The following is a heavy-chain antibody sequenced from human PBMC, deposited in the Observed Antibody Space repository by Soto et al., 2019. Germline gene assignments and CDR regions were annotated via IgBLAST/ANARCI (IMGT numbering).Heavy chain of an antibody. CDR2: ISYDGSNK. J-gene: IGHJ4*02. D-gene: IGHD1-26*01. CDR3: ARQVTVGYFDY. CDR1: GFTFSSYA. Sequence: QVQLVESGGGVVQPGRSLRLSCAGSGFTFSSYAVHWVRQAPGKGLEWVAVISYDGSNKYYADSVKGRFTISRDNSKNTLYLQMNSLRAEDTAAYYCARQVTVGYFDYWGQGTLVTVSS. V-gene: IGHV3-30-3*01.